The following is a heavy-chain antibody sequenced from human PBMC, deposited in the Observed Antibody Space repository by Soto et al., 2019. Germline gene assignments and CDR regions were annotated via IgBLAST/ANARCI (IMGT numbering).Heavy chain of an antibody. V-gene: IGHV3-21*01. CDR1: GFAFRSYN. J-gene: IGHJ4*02. CDR2: ISSGSSNI. Sequence: EVQLVESGGGLVKPGGSLTLSCAASGFAFRSYNMNWVRQAPGKGLEWVASISSGSSNIYYADSVKGRFTISRDNAKNSLFLQMDSLRAEDSAVYYCASATVVAETFDFSGQGTLVTVSS. CDR3: ASATVVAETFDF. D-gene: IGHD2-15*01.